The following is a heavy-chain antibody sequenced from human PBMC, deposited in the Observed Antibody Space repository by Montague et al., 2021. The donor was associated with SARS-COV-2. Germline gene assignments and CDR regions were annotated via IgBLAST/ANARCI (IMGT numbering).Heavy chain of an antibody. CDR3: ARGFRQRLVCPPHYYCFDD. CDR1: GGSFSGYY. Sequence: SETLSLTCAVYGGSFSGYYWSWIRQPPGKGLEWIGEINHSGSTNYNPSLKSRVTISVDTSKNQFSLKLSSVTAADTAVYYCARGFRQRLVCPPHYYCFDDWGQGTLVTVSS. V-gene: IGHV4-34*01. D-gene: IGHD6-13*01. J-gene: IGHJ4*02. CDR2: INHSGST.